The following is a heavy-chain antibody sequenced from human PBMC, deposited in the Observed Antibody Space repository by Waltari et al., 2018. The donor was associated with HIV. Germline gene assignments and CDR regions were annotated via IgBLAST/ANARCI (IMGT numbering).Heavy chain of an antibody. CDR3: VAEWWYGITGY. D-gene: IGHD2-15*01. CDR1: GFSFSNDA. J-gene: IGHJ4*02. CDR2: VTGSGSGT. V-gene: IGHV3-23*01. Sequence: EVQLLESGGGVVQPGGSLRLSCAASGFSFSNDAMNWVRQAPGKGLEWVSRVTGSGSGTYYADSVKCRFTISRDNSKNMLYVQMNSLRVEDTATYYCVAEWWYGITGYWGQGSLVTVSP.